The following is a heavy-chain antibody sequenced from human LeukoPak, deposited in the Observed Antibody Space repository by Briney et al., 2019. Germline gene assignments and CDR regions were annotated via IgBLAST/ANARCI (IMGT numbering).Heavy chain of an antibody. CDR2: IYYSGST. CDR1: GGSISSSSYY. Sequence: SETLSLTCTVSGGSISSSSYYWGWIRQPPGTGLEWIGSIYYSGSTYYNPSLKSRVTISVDTSKNQFSLKLSSVTAADTAVYYCARAPGYYDILIGYYGYYFDYWGQGTLVTVSS. J-gene: IGHJ4*02. V-gene: IGHV4-39*07. D-gene: IGHD3-9*01. CDR3: ARAPGYYDILIGYYGYYFDY.